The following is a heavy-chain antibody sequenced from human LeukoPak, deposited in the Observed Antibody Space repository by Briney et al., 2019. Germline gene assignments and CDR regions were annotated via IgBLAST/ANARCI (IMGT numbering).Heavy chain of an antibody. CDR2: IYTSGST. Sequence: TASETLSLTCTVSGGSISSGSYYWSWIRQPAGKGLEWIGRIYTSGSTNYNPSLKSRVTISVDTSKDQFSLNLSSVTAADTAVYYCAPPPYYYEANGYSVAWGQGTLVTVSS. CDR3: APPPYYYEANGYSVA. D-gene: IGHD3-22*01. CDR1: GGSISSGSYY. V-gene: IGHV4-61*02. J-gene: IGHJ5*02.